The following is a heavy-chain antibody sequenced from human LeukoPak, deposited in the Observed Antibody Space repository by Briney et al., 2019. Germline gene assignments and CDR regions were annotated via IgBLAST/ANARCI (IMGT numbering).Heavy chain of an antibody. V-gene: IGHV1-8*01. CDR1: GYTFTNYD. CDR2: KNPNSGNS. J-gene: IGHJ4*02. Sequence: ASVKVSCKASGYTFTNYDINWVRQATGQGLEWMGYKNPNSGNSAYAQKFQGRVTITTDASISTAYMELSGMRSEDTALYYCTREGLDYWGQGTLVTVSS. CDR3: TREGLDY.